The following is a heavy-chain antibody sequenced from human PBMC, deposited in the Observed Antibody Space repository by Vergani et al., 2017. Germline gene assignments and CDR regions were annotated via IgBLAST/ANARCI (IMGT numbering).Heavy chain of an antibody. Sequence: EVQLVESGGGLVQPGRSLRLSCAASGFTFDDYAMHWVRQAPGKGLEWVSGISWNSGSIGYADSVKGRFTISRDNAKNSLYLKMNSLRAEDTALYYCAKGTDVLLWFGDLDYFDYWGQGTLVTVSS. V-gene: IGHV3-9*01. CDR2: ISWNSGSI. CDR3: AKGTDVLLWFGDLDYFDY. J-gene: IGHJ4*02. CDR1: GFTFDDYA. D-gene: IGHD3-10*01.